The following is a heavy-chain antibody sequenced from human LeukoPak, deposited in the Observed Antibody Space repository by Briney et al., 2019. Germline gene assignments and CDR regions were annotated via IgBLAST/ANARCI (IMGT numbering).Heavy chain of an antibody. V-gene: IGHV3-15*01. CDR2: IKSKTDGGTT. J-gene: IGHJ4*02. D-gene: IGHD3-10*01. CDR3: TTGYYYGSEIFDY. CDR1: GFTFSNAW. Sequence: GGSLRLSXAASGFTFSNAWMSWVRQAPGKGLEWVGRIKSKTDGGTTDYAAPVKGRFTISRDDSKNTLYLQMNSLKTEDTAVYYCTTGYYYGSEIFDYWGQGTLVTVSS.